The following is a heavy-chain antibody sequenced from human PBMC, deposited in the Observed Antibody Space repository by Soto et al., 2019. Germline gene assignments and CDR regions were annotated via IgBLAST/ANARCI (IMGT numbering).Heavy chain of an antibody. V-gene: IGHV3-30*03. J-gene: IGHJ5*02. Sequence: QLQVVESGGGVVLPGKSLRLSCAGSGFNFTNYGMHWVRQAPGKGLEWVAIISNDGKISYYEDSVKGRFFISRDNSKHTLFLHMTSLRPEDTGVYYCATTTVVGPAVFDPWGQGTLVTVSS. D-gene: IGHD2-15*01. CDR2: ISNDGKIS. CDR1: GFNFTNYG. CDR3: ATTTVVGPAVFDP.